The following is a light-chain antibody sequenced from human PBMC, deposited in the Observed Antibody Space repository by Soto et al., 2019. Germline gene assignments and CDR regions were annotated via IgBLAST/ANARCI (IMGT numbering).Light chain of an antibody. J-gene: IGKJ1*01. Sequence: DIKLTQSPSFLSASVGDRVTITCRASQGISTYLAWYQQKPGKPPKLLIYTASTLQSGVPSRFSGSGSGTDFTLTISSLQPEDFATYYCQQSYSRMTFGQGTRWIS. CDR2: TAS. CDR1: QGISTY. CDR3: QQSYSRMT. V-gene: IGKV1-9*01.